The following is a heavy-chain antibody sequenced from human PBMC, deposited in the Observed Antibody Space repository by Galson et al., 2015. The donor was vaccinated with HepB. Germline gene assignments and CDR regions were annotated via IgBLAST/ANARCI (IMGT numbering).Heavy chain of an antibody. CDR2: ISSNGGST. V-gene: IGHV3-64D*06. Sequence: SLRLSCAASGFTFSNYAIHWVRQAPGKGLEYLSGISSNGGSTYYADSVKGRFTVSRDNSKNTVYLQMSSLRVEDTAVYYCGKAIPPAGWGQGTLVTVSS. CDR1: GFTFSNYA. CDR3: GKAIPPAG. J-gene: IGHJ4*02. D-gene: IGHD2-21*01.